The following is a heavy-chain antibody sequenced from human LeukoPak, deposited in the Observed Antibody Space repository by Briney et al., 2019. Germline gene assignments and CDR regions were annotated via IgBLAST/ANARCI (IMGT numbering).Heavy chain of an antibody. J-gene: IGHJ4*02. Sequence: GRSLRLSCAASGFTFSTYVIHWVRQAPGKGLELVALIWHDGSNKYYGDSVKDRFTISRDNSKNTLYLQMDSLRDKDTAVYYCARDRGYTYGHPLDYWGQGTLVTVSS. CDR3: ARDRGYTYGHPLDY. V-gene: IGHV3-33*01. CDR2: IWHDGSNK. CDR1: GFTFSTYV. D-gene: IGHD5-18*01.